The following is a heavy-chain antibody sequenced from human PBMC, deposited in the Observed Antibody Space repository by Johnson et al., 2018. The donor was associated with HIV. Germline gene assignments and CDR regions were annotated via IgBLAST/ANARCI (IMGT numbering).Heavy chain of an antibody. V-gene: IGHV3-66*01. CDR2: IYSGGGT. Sequence: VQLVESGGGLVQPGGSLRLSCAASGFTVSSNYMSWVRQAPGKGLEWVSVIYSGGGTYYAASVKGRFTIYRDNSKNTLYLQMNSLRAEDTAVYYCAKDLYYYDSSGSVGAFDIWGQGTMVTVSS. J-gene: IGHJ3*02. CDR1: GFTVSSNY. CDR3: AKDLYYYDSSGSVGAFDI. D-gene: IGHD3-22*01.